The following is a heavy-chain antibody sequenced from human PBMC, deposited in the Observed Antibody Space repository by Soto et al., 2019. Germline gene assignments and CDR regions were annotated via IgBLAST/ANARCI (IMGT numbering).Heavy chain of an antibody. J-gene: IGHJ4*02. CDR3: AREGNYYYGSSGYRY. CDR2: IYHSGST. Sequence: PSETLSLTCAVSGYSISSGYYWGWIRQPPGKGLEWIGSIYHSGSTYYNPSLKSRVTISVDTSKNQFSLKLSSVTAADTAVYYCAREGNYYYGSSGYRYWGQGTLVTVSS. CDR1: GYSISSGYY. V-gene: IGHV4-38-2*02. D-gene: IGHD3-22*01.